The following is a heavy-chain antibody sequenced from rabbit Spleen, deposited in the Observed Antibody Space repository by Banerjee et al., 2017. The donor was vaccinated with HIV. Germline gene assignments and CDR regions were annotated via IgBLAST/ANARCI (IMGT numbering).Heavy chain of an antibody. J-gene: IGHJ3*01. Sequence: QEQLVESGGGLVQPEGSLTLTCTASGFSFSSVYYMCWVRQAPGKGLEWIACIYTGSSGSTYYASWAKGRFTISKTSSTVDLKMTSLTAADTATYFCARGASDTNWGANLWGQGTLVTVS. D-gene: IGHD4-1*01. CDR3: ARGASDTNWGANL. CDR2: IYTGSSGST. V-gene: IGHV1S45*01. CDR1: GFSFSSVYY.